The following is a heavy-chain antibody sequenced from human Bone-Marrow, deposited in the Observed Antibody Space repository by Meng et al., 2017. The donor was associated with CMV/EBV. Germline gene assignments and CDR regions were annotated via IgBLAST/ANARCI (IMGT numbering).Heavy chain of an antibody. D-gene: IGHD3-3*01. Sequence: GGSLRLSCAASGFTFSSYWMSWVRQAPGKGLEWVANIKQDGSEKYYVDSVKGRFTASRDNARNSLYLQMNSLRDEDTAVYYCAKTYYDFRSGYKGPFDYWGQGTLVTVSS. CDR3: AKTYYDFRSGYKGPFDY. CDR1: GFTFSSYW. V-gene: IGHV3-7*01. J-gene: IGHJ4*02. CDR2: IKQDGSEK.